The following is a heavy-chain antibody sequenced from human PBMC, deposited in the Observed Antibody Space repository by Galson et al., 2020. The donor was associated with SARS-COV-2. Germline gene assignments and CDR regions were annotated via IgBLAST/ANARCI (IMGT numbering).Heavy chain of an antibody. Sequence: GSLKISCAASGFTFSSYWMHWVRQAPGKGLVWVSRIYSEGSSTDYADSVKGRFTISGDNAKNTLYLQMNSLRAEDTAVYYCARGDMRNDYFDYWGQGTLVTVSS. D-gene: IGHD3-16*01. V-gene: IGHV3-74*01. CDR3: ARGDMRNDYFDY. CDR1: GFTFSSYW. CDR2: IYSEGSST. J-gene: IGHJ4*02.